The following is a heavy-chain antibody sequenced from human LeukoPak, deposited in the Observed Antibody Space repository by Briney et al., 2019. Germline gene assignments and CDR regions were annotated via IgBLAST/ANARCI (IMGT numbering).Heavy chain of an antibody. Sequence: PSETLSLTCTVSGGSISSSSYYWGWIRQPPGKGLEWIRSIYYSGSTYYNPSLKSRVTISVDTSKNQFFLKLSSVTAADTAVYYCASPIRSSSWSRYFQHWGQGTLVTVSS. CDR2: IYYSGST. CDR3: ASPIRSSSWSRYFQH. CDR1: GGSISSSSYY. V-gene: IGHV4-39*07. J-gene: IGHJ1*01. D-gene: IGHD6-13*01.